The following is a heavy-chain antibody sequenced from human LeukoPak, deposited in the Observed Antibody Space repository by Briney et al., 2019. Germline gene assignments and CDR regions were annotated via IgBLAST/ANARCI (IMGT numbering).Heavy chain of an antibody. J-gene: IGHJ3*02. CDR2: ISNSGNYI. V-gene: IGHV3-21*01. CDR3: ERDRALNIRAYDI. Sequence: GGSLRLSCAASGVTFSGDNMNSGREAPGKGLEWVSVISNSGNYIKYADSVKGRFTISRDNAKNSLYLQMNSLRAEDTAMYYCERDRALNIRAYDIWGQGTMVTVSS. CDR1: GVTFSGDN. D-gene: IGHD3-10*01.